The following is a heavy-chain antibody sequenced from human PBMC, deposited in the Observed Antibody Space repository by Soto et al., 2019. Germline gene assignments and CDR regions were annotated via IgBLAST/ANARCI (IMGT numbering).Heavy chain of an antibody. J-gene: IGHJ3*01. V-gene: IGHV4-59*01. CDR3: ARVWGGAFDF. D-gene: IGHD3-10*01. CDR1: GGSISSYY. CDR2: IYYSGST. Sequence: QVQLQESGPGLVKPSETLSLTCTVSGGSISSYYWSWIRQPPGKGLEWIGYIYYSGSTNYNPSLKSRVTIAVDTSKTQCSLKLSSVTAADTAVYYCARVWGGAFDFWGQGTMVTVSS.